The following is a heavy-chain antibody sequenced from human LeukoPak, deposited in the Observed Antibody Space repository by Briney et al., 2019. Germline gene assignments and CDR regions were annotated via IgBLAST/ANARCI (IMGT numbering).Heavy chain of an antibody. CDR2: ISAYNGNT. V-gene: IGHV1-18*01. CDR3: ARDLRRTYYDILTLDY. Sequence: ASVKVSCKASGYTFTSYGISWVRQAPGQGLEWMGWISAYNGNTNYAQKLHGRVTMTTDTSTSTTYMELRSVRSDDTAVYYCARDLRRTYYDILTLDYWGQGTLVTVSS. CDR1: GYTFTSYG. J-gene: IGHJ4*02. D-gene: IGHD3-9*01.